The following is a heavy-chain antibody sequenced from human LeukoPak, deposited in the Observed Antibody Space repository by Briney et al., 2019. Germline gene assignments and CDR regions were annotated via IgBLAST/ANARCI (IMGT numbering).Heavy chain of an antibody. Sequence: PGGSLRLSCAASGFTFSSYSMNWVRQAPGKGLEWVSSISSSSGHIYYADSVKGRFTVSRDNAKNTLYLQMNSLRAEDTAVYYCASIPGDWGQGTLVTVSS. CDR3: ASIPGD. CDR2: ISSSSGHI. J-gene: IGHJ4*02. V-gene: IGHV3-21*01. CDR1: GFTFSSYS. D-gene: IGHD7-27*01.